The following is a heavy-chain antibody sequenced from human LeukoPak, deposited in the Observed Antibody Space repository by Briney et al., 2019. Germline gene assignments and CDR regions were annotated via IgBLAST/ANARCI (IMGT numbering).Heavy chain of an antibody. CDR1: GFTFSSYA. CDR2: ISNNGGST. J-gene: IGHJ4*02. D-gene: IGHD1-7*01. CDR3: AGYNWNYDHPLDY. Sequence: GGSLRLSCAASGFTFSSYAMHWVRQAPGKGLEYVSAISNNGGSTYYASFVKGRFTIPRDNSKNTLYLQMNSLRAEDTAVYYCAGYNWNYDHPLDYWGQGTLVTVSS. V-gene: IGHV3-64*01.